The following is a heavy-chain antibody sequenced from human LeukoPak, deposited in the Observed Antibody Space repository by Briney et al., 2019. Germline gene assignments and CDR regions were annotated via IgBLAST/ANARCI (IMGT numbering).Heavy chain of an antibody. D-gene: IGHD4-23*01. CDR1: GGSISSSSYY. J-gene: IGHJ5*02. V-gene: IGHV4-39*01. CDR3: ARHSDYGGKPPQGFDP. Sequence: SETLSLTCTVSGGSISSSSYYWGWIRQPPGKGLEWIGSIYYSGSTYYNPSLKSRVTISVDTSKNQFSLKLSSVTAADTAVYYCARHSDYGGKPPQGFDPWGQGTLVTVSS. CDR2: IYYSGST.